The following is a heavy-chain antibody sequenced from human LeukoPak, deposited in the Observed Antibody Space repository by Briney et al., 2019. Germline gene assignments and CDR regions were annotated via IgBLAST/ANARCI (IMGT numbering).Heavy chain of an antibody. CDR1: GYTFTSYA. V-gene: IGHV7-4-1*02. CDR2: INTNTGSP. J-gene: IGHJ5*02. D-gene: IGHD3-16*02. CDR3: ARDKIMITFGGVIANWFDP. Sequence: ASVKVSCKASGYTFTSYAMNWVRQAPGQGLEWMGWINTNTGSPTYAQGFTGRFVFSLDTSVSTAYLRISSLKAEDTAVYYCARDKIMITFGGVIANWFDPWGQGTLVTVSS.